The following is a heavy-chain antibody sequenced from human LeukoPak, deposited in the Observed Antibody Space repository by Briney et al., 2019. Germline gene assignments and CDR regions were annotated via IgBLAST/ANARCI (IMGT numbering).Heavy chain of an antibody. Sequence: PGGSLRLSCAASGFTFSSYAMSWVRQAPGKGLEWVSAISGSGGSTYYADSVKGRFTISRDNAKNSLYLQMNSLRAEDTAVYYCARDPKVFNYDFWSGRLGPYYYMDVWGKGTTVTVSS. V-gene: IGHV3-23*01. D-gene: IGHD3-3*01. J-gene: IGHJ6*03. CDR3: ARDPKVFNYDFWSGRLGPYYYMDV. CDR1: GFTFSSYA. CDR2: ISGSGGST.